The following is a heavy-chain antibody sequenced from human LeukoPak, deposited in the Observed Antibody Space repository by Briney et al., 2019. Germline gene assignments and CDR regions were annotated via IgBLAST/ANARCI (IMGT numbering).Heavy chain of an antibody. J-gene: IGHJ3*02. V-gene: IGHV1-18*01. D-gene: IGHD3-22*01. Sequence: GASVKVSCKASGYTYSSYGISWVRQAPGQGLEWMGWINGYKGNTNYAQKFQGRVTMTTDTSTSTAYMELRSLRSDDTAVYYCARDGVFSISGYYDSSGYGFDIWGQGTMVAVSS. CDR1: GYTYSSYG. CDR3: ARDGVFSISGYYDSSGYGFDI. CDR2: INGYKGNT.